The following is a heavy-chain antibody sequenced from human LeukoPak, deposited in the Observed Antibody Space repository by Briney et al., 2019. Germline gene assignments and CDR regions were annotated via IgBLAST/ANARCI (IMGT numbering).Heavy chain of an antibody. J-gene: IGHJ4*02. Sequence: PGGSLRLSCAASGFTFRDAWMTGVRQAPGKGLELGGRIKRKTDGGTTDYAAPVKGRFTILRDDSENTLYLQMSSLTTEDKAVYYCTTDISAVLYWGQGTLVTVSS. CDR3: TTDISAVLY. D-gene: IGHD1-14*01. V-gene: IGHV3-15*01. CDR1: GFTFRDAW. CDR2: IKRKTDGGTT.